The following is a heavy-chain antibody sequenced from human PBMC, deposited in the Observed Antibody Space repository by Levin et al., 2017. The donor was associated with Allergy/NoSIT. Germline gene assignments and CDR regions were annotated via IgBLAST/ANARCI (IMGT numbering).Heavy chain of an antibody. CDR1: GYTFTSYG. CDR2: ISAYNGNT. Sequence: ASVKVSCKASGYTFTSYGISWVRQAPGQGLEWMGWISAYNGNTNYAQKLQGRVTMTTDTSTSTAYMELRSLRSDDTAVYYCARDGFGELLTTQNYYYGMDVWGQGTTVTVSS. V-gene: IGHV1-18*01. J-gene: IGHJ6*02. CDR3: ARDGFGELLTTQNYYYGMDV. D-gene: IGHD3-10*01.